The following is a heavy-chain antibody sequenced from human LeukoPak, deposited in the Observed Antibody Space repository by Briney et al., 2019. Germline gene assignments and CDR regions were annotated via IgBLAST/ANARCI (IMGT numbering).Heavy chain of an antibody. D-gene: IGHD2/OR15-2a*01. CDR2: ISYDGSNK. Sequence: GGSLRLSCAASGFTFSSYAMHWVRQAPGKGLEWVAVISYDGSNKYYADSVKGRFTISRDNANNSVYLQMNSLTAEDTAVYFCARELFSFDYWGQGVLVTVSS. CDR1: GFTFSSYA. CDR3: ARELFSFDY. V-gene: IGHV3-30-3*01. J-gene: IGHJ4*02.